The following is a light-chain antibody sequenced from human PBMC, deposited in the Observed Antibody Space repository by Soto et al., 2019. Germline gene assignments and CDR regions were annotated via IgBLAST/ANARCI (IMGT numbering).Light chain of an antibody. CDR1: QSVSSY. CDR2: DVS. J-gene: IGKJ5*01. CDR3: QHRYNWLIA. Sequence: ESVLTQSPGTLALSPGERATLSCRASQSVSSYLGWYQQKPGQAPRLLIYDVSDRATGVPARFSGSGSGTDFTLTISSLEPEDFAVYYCQHRYNWLIAFGQGTRLEI. V-gene: IGKV3-11*01.